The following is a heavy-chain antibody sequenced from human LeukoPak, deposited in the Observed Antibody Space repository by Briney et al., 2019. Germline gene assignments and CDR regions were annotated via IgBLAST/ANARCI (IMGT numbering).Heavy chain of an antibody. CDR3: ARDRVYGDYGGDY. J-gene: IGHJ4*02. CDR1: GFTFSSYS. V-gene: IGHV3-21*01. CDR2: ISSSSSYI. Sequence: GGSLRLSCAASGFTFSSYSMNWVRQAPGKGLEGVSSISSSSSYIYYADSLKGRFTIFRDNAKTSLYLQMNSLRAEDTAVYYCARDRVYGDYGGDYWGQGTLVTVSS. D-gene: IGHD4-17*01.